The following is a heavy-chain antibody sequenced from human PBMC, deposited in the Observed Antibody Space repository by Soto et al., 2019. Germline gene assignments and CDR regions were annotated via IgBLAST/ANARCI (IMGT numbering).Heavy chain of an antibody. CDR3: ARGVVSTGYFDY. V-gene: IGHV3-72*01. D-gene: IGHD5-12*01. J-gene: IGHJ4*02. Sequence: EVQLAESGGGLVQPGGSLRLSCAASGFTFSDHYIDWVRQAPGKGLEWVGRSRDKVHSHTTEYAASVKGRFTISRGDSVNSLYLQMNSLKTEDTAVYYCARGVVSTGYFDYWGQGTLVTVSS. CDR2: SRDKVHSHTT. CDR1: GFTFSDHY.